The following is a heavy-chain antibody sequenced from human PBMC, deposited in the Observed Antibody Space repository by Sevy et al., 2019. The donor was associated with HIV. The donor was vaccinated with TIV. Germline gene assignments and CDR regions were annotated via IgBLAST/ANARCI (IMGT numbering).Heavy chain of an antibody. CDR1: GYSLTEVC. J-gene: IGHJ4*02. V-gene: IGHV1-24*01. Sequence: ASVKVSCKVSGYSLTEVCIHWVRQAPGKGLEWMGGFEPEDNEAVYAQKVQGRVTMTEDTSTDTAYMELSSLISDDTAIYYCATSRVQDDLLNGLDHWGQGTLVTVSS. CDR2: FEPEDNEA. CDR3: ATSRVQDDLLNGLDH. D-gene: IGHD3-9*01.